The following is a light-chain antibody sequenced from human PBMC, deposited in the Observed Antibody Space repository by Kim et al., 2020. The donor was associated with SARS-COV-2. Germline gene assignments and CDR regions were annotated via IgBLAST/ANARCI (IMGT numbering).Light chain of an antibody. CDR2: DAT. J-gene: IGLJ2*01. CDR3: LLSYGGARGV. V-gene: IGLV7-46*01. CDR1: HGQVTSCHF. Sequence: GGPGHLPCGPNHGQVTSCHFPLWFQHKPGQAPRTLIYDATNKQSSTPARLSGSLLGGKATLTLSGAQPEDEADYYCLLSYGGARGVFGGGTQLTVL.